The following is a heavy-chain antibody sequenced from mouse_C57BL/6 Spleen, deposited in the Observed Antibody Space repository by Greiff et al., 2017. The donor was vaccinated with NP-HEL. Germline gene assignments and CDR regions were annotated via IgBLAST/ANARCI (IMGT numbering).Heavy chain of an antibody. V-gene: IGHV7-1*01. Sequence: EVQLMESGGGLVQSGRSLRLSCATSGFTFSDFYMEWVRQAPGKGLEWIAASRNKANDYTTEYSASVKGRFIVSRDTSQSILYLQMNALRAEDTAIYYCARDAPVPYDYGYAMDYWGQGTSVTVSS. CDR2: SRNKANDYTT. CDR1: GFTFSDFY. CDR3: ARDAPVPYDYGYAMDY. D-gene: IGHD2-4*01. J-gene: IGHJ4*01.